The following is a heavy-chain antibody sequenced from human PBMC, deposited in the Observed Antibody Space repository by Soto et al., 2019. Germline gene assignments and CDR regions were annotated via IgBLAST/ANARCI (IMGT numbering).Heavy chain of an antibody. J-gene: IGHJ4*02. Sequence: ETLSLTCTVSGDSITSGDNYWSWIRQAPGQGLEWIGRIRGKTNNYVTAFSASVEGRFTLSRDDSRNTTYLEMQSLRVEDTAVYFCTASPYWGQGTLVTVSS. V-gene: IGHV3-73*01. CDR2: IRGKTNNYVT. CDR3: TASPY. CDR1: GDSITSGD.